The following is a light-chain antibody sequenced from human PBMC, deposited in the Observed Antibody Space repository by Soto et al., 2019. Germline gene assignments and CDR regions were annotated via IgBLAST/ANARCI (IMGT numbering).Light chain of an antibody. CDR3: QQSYSTLT. CDR2: AAS. CDR1: QSISSN. J-gene: IGKJ3*01. V-gene: IGKV3D-15*01. Sequence: EIVMTQSPATLSVSPGERATLSCRASQSISSNLAWYQQKPGQAPRLLIYAASRRATGIPDRFSGSGSGTDFTLTISSLQPEDFATYYCQQSYSTLTFGPGTKVDIK.